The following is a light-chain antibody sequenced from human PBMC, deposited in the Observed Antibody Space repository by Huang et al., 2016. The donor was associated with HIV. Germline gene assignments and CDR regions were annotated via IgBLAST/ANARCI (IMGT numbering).Light chain of an antibody. CDR3: MQGLQTPPT. J-gene: IGKJ2*01. CDR2: LAS. V-gene: IGKV2-28*01. Sequence: DIVMTQSPLSLPVAPGQLASISCKSSQNLLHTSGQNRLDWYLQKPGRSPQLLIYLASNRAYGVPDRFTGSGSGSDFTLEISRVEADDVGIYYCMQGLQTPPTFGQGTKLEI. CDR1: QNLLHTSGQNR.